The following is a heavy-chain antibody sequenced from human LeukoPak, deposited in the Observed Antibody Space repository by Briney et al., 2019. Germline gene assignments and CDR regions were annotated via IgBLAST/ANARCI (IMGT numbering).Heavy chain of an antibody. Sequence: SQTLSLTCTVSGGSISSGSYYWSWIRQPAGKGLEWIGRIYTSGSTNYNPSLKSRATISVDTSKNQFSLKLSSVTAADTAVYYCARDSGYSYGYYYYYGMDVWGQGTTVTVSS. J-gene: IGHJ6*02. CDR1: GGSISSGSYY. CDR3: ARDSGYSYGYYYYYGMDV. V-gene: IGHV4-61*02. D-gene: IGHD5-18*01. CDR2: IYTSGST.